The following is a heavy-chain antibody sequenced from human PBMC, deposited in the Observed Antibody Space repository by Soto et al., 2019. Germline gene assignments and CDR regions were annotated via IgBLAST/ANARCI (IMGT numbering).Heavy chain of an antibody. CDR1: GFTFSSYG. D-gene: IGHD4-17*01. V-gene: IGHV3-30*18. CDR3: AKVRFPDGDHGGIEYYYYYGMDV. Sequence: GGSLRLSCAASGFTFSSYGMHWVRQAPGKGLEWVAVISYDGSNKYYADSVKGRFTISRDNSKNTLYLQMNSLRAEDTAGYYCAKVRFPDGDHGGIEYYYYYGMDVWGQGTTVTVSS. CDR2: ISYDGSNK. J-gene: IGHJ6*02.